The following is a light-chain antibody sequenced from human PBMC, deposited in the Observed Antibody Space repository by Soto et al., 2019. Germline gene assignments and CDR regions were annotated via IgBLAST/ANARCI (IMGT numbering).Light chain of an antibody. Sequence: QSALTQPRSVSGSPGQSVTISCTGTSIDVGDYNYVSWYQQHPGKAPKLMIYDVSKRPSGVPDRFSGSKSGNTASLTISGLQAEDEADYYCCSYAGSYSLYVFGTGTKLTVL. J-gene: IGLJ1*01. V-gene: IGLV2-11*01. CDR3: CSYAGSYSLYV. CDR1: SIDVGDYNY. CDR2: DVS.